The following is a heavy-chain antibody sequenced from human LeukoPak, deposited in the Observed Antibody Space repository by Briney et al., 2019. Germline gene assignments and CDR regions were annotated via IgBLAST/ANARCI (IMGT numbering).Heavy chain of an antibody. Sequence: PSNPLSITCTVAGGSISSYYWCWLQHPPGRGLGWDGFIYYSGRTLYNLSLKSRLTISVDTSKNQFSLNLSSVTAADTAVYYCARHAPGYYDYWGQGTLVTVSS. J-gene: IGHJ4*02. CDR1: GGSISSYY. CDR3: ARHAPGYYDY. CDR2: IYYSGRT. V-gene: IGHV4-59*08.